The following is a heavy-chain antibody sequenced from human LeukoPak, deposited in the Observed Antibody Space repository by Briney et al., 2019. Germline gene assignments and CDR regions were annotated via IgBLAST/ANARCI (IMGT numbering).Heavy chain of an antibody. CDR3: ARVRSDYSSSSPPDY. D-gene: IGHD6-6*01. CDR2: IDNGGTTT. J-gene: IGHJ4*02. CDR1: GFTFSSYS. Sequence: PGGSLRLSCAASGFTFSSYSMNWVRQAPGKGLVWVSRIDNGGTTTLYADSVRGRFTISRDNAKNTLYLQMNSLRAEDTAIYFCARVRSDYSSSSPPDYWGQGTPVTVSS. V-gene: IGHV3-74*01.